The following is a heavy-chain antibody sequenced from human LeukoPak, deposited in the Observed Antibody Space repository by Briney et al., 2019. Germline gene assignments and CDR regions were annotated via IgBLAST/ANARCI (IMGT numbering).Heavy chain of an antibody. D-gene: IGHD2-15*01. Sequence: PSETLSLTCTVSGGSISSYYWSWIRQPPGKGLEWIGYIYYSGSTNYNPSLKSRVTISVDTSKNQFSLKLSSVTAADTAVYYCARTMEGYCSGGSCYQYSYYMDVWGKGTTVTVSS. V-gene: IGHV4-59*01. CDR2: IYYSGST. CDR3: ARTMEGYCSGGSCYQYSYYMDV. CDR1: GGSISSYY. J-gene: IGHJ6*03.